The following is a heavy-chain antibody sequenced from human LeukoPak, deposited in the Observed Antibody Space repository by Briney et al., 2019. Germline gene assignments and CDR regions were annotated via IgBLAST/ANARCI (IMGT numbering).Heavy chain of an antibody. J-gene: IGHJ5*02. CDR2: MSGSGDTT. CDR1: GFTFSSYA. D-gene: IGHD1-26*01. Sequence: GGSLRLSCAASGFTFSSYAMSWVRQAPGTGLEWVSVMSGSGDTTYYADSVKGRFTISRDNSKNTLYLQMNSLRVEDTAVYYCAKDPFVEARSLWLDPWGQGTLVTVSS. CDR3: AKDPFVEARSLWLDP. V-gene: IGHV3-23*01.